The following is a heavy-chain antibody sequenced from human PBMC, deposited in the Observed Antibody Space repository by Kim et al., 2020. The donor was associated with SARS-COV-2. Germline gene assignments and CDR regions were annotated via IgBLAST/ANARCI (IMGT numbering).Heavy chain of an antibody. CDR3: ARQEISGSYYRGAFDI. J-gene: IGHJ3*02. D-gene: IGHD1-26*01. Sequence: GESLKISCKGSGYSFTSYWIGWVRQMPGKGLEWMGIIYPGDSDTRYSPSFQGQVTISADKSISTAYLQWSSLKASDTAMYYCARQEISGSYYRGAFDIWGQGTMVTVSS. CDR2: IYPGDSDT. V-gene: IGHV5-51*01. CDR1: GYSFTSYW.